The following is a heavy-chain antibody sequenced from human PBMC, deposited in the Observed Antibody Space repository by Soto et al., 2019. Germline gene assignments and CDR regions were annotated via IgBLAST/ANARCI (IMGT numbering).Heavy chain of an antibody. Sequence: QVQLVQSGTEVKKPGASVKVSCKASGYTVTDYYIHWLRQAPVQGLEWMGWIDPKNGGTIHAQKFQDRVTMTRDTSISTAYMDLSRLTSDDTALYYCARDDYGIYPYWGQGTLVTVSS. D-gene: IGHD1-26*01. J-gene: IGHJ4*02. CDR2: IDPKNGGT. CDR1: GYTVTDYY. CDR3: ARDDYGIYPY. V-gene: IGHV1-2*02.